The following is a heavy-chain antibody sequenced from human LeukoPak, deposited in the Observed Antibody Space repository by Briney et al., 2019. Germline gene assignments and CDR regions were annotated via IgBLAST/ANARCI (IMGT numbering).Heavy chain of an antibody. CDR3: AGAGATDAFDI. CDR2: IYSGGST. Sequence: GGSLRLSCAASGFTVSSNYMSWVRQAPGKGLEWVSVIYSGGSTYYADPVKGRFTISRDNPKNTLYLQMNSLRAEDTAVYYCAGAGATDAFDIWGQGTMVTVSS. V-gene: IGHV3-66*01. CDR1: GFTVSSNY. D-gene: IGHD3-10*01. J-gene: IGHJ3*02.